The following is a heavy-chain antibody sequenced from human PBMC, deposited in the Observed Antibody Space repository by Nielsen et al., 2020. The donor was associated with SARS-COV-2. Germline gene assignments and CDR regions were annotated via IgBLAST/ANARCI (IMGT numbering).Heavy chain of an antibody. J-gene: IGHJ6*02. CDR2: IYHSGST. Sequence: SETLSLTCAVSGGSISSSNWWSWVRQPPGKGLEWIGEIYHSGSTNYNPSLKSRVTISVDKSKNQFSLKLRSVTAADTAVYYCARGRSSWPYYYYGMDVWGQGTTVTVSS. D-gene: IGHD6-13*01. CDR1: GGSISSSNW. CDR3: ARGRSSWPYYYYGMDV. V-gene: IGHV4-4*02.